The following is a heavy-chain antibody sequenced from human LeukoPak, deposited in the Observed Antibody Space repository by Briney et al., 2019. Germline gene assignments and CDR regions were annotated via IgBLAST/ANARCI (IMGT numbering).Heavy chain of an antibody. CDR3: AREPYYDFWSGYSPFDP. V-gene: IGHV3-21*01. D-gene: IGHD3-3*01. CDR1: GFTFSSYS. CDR2: ISSSSSYI. J-gene: IGHJ5*02. Sequence: GFLRLSCAASGFTFSSYSMNWVRQAPGKGLEWVSSISSSSSYIYYADSVKGRFTISRDNAKNSLYLQMNSLRAEDTAVYYCAREPYYDFWSGYSPFDPWGQGTLVTVSS.